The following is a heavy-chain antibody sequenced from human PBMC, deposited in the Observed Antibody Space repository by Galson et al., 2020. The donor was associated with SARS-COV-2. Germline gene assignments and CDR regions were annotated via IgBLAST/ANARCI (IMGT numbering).Heavy chain of an antibody. Sequence: GESLKISCEVSGFTFNDFWMSWFRQAPGKGLEWVANIKGDGSETNYADFVKGRFSISRDNAANSLYLQMNSLRVEDSVVYYCSREGWQGGYWGQGTRVTVSS. CDR3: SREGWQGGY. CDR2: IKGDGSET. CDR1: GFTFNDFW. J-gene: IGHJ4*02. V-gene: IGHV3-7*01. D-gene: IGHD6-19*01.